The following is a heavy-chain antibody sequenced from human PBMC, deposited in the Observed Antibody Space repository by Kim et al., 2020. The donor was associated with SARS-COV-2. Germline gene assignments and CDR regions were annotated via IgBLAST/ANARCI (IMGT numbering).Heavy chain of an antibody. V-gene: IGHV3-21*01. Sequence: DSVKGRFTISRDNAKNSLFLQMNSLRAADTAVYFCARGSMVGGAKGSPDSWGRGTLVTVSS. J-gene: IGHJ4*02. CDR3: ARGSMVGGAKGSPDS. D-gene: IGHD3-10*01.